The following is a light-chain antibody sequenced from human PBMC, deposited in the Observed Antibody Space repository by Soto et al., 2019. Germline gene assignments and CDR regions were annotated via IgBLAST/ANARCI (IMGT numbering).Light chain of an antibody. Sequence: VVMTQSPGTLSVSPGEGVTLSCRASQSVGNSLAWYQQKPGQAPRLLIFGASTRVTGIPARFSGSGSETEFTLTISSLQAEDSAVYFCQQYNNWPTWTFGQGTKVDIK. J-gene: IGKJ1*01. CDR1: QSVGNS. V-gene: IGKV3-15*01. CDR3: QQYNNWPTWT. CDR2: GAS.